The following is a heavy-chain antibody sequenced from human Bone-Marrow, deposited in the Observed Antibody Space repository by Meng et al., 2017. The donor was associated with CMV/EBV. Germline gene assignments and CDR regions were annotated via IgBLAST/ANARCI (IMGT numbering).Heavy chain of an antibody. J-gene: IGHJ4*02. CDR3: AREGSYDFWSGYDYYFDY. Sequence: YTFTSYARHWVRQAPGQRLEWMGWINAGNGNTEYSQKFQGRVTITRDTSASTAYMELSSLRSEDTAVYYCAREGSYDFWSGYDYYFDYWGQGTLVTVSS. D-gene: IGHD3-3*01. V-gene: IGHV1-3*01. CDR1: YTFTSYA. CDR2: INAGNGNT.